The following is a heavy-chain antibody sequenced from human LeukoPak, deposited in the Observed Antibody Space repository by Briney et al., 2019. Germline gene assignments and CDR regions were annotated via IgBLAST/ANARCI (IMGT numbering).Heavy chain of an antibody. V-gene: IGHV3-48*03. D-gene: IGHD1/OR15-1a*01. CDR3: ALDQWRFDY. Sequence: GGSLRLSCAASGFTFSSYEMNWVRQAPGKGLEWVSYISSSGSTIYYADSVKGRFTISRDDAKNSLYLQMNSLRAEDTAVYYCALDQWRFDYWGQGTLVTVSS. CDR1: GFTFSSYE. CDR2: ISSSGSTI. J-gene: IGHJ4*02.